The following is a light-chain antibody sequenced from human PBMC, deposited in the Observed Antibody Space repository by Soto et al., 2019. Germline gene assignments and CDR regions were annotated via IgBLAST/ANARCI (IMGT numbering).Light chain of an antibody. Sequence: DIQMNQSPSTLSASIGDRVTIACRASQSITTFLAWYQQKPGKAPQILIYDASKLEPGVPSRLSGGGSGTEFTLTISSLQPDDVATYHCQQYSSYWTFGQGTKVDIK. CDR2: DAS. CDR1: QSITTF. V-gene: IGKV1-5*01. CDR3: QQYSSYWT. J-gene: IGKJ1*01.